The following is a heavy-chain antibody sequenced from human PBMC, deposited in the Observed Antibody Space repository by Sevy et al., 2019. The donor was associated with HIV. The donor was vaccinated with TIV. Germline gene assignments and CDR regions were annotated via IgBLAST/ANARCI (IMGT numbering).Heavy chain of an antibody. J-gene: IGHJ3*02. CDR1: GGSISSYY. D-gene: IGHD3-16*02. CDR2: IYTSGST. Sequence: SETLSLTCTVSGGSISSYYWSWIRQPAGKGLEWIGHIYTSGSTNYNPSLKSRVTMSVDTSKNQFSLKLSSVTAADTAVYYCARGRMITFGGVIVTPDDAFDIWGQGTMVTVSS. CDR3: ARGRMITFGGVIVTPDDAFDI. V-gene: IGHV4-4*07.